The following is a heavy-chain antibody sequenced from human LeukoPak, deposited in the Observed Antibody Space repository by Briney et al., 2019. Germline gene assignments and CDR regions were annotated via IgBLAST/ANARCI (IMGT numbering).Heavy chain of an antibody. CDR2: IRSKAYGGTT. D-gene: IGHD1-26*01. J-gene: IGHJ3*02. CDR3: TRLVVGASAFDI. CDR1: GFTFGDYA. V-gene: IGHV3-49*03. Sequence: GGSLRLSCTASGFTFGDYAMSWFRQAPGKGLEGVGFIRSKAYGGTTEYAASVKGRFTISRDDSKSIAYLQMNSLKTEDTAVYYCTRLVVGASAFDIWGQGTMVTVSS.